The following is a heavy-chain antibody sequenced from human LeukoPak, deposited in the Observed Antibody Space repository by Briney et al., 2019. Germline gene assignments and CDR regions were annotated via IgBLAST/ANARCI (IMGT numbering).Heavy chain of an antibody. CDR1: GGTFSSYA. V-gene: IGHV1-2*02. CDR2: INPNSGGT. CDR3: AREAGTTSYYFDY. Sequence: ASVKVSCKASGGTFSSYAISWVRQAPGHRLEWMGWINPNSGGTNYAQKFQGRVTMTRDTSISTAYMELSRLRSDDTAVYYCAREAGTTSYYFDYWGQGTLVTVSS. D-gene: IGHD1-7*01. J-gene: IGHJ4*02.